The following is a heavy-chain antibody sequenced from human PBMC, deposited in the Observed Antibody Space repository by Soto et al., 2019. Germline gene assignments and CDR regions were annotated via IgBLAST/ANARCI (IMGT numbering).Heavy chain of an antibody. CDR1: GGTFSSYA. D-gene: IGHD2-2*01. Sequence: ASVKVSCKASGGTFSSYAISWVRQAPGQGLEWMGGIIPIFGTANYAQKFQGRVTITADESTKTAYMELSSLRSEDTAVYYCARAPDCSSTSCYGVFDYWGQGTLVTVSS. J-gene: IGHJ4*02. CDR3: ARAPDCSSTSCYGVFDY. V-gene: IGHV1-69*13. CDR2: IIPIFGTA.